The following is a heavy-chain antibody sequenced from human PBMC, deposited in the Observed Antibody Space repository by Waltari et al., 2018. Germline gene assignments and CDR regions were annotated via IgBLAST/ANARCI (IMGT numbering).Heavy chain of an antibody. Sequence: EVQLVESGGGLIQPGGSLRLACAASELTGSSNFMTGVRQAPGSGLEWVSIMYRGGSTYYADSVKGRFTISRDNFKNTLYLQMNNLRPEDTAVYYCAKAPLPLWFGNWYFDLWGRGTLVTVSS. CDR3: AKAPLPLWFGNWYFDL. CDR1: ELTGSSNF. CDR2: MYRGGST. V-gene: IGHV3-53*01. J-gene: IGHJ2*01. D-gene: IGHD3-10*01.